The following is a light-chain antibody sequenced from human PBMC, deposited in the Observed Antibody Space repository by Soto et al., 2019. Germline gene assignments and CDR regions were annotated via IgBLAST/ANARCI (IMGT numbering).Light chain of an antibody. CDR1: QSVSSSY. Sequence: EIVLTQSPGTLSLSPGERATLSCRASQSVSSSYLDLYQQKPGQAPRLLIYGASSRATGVPDRFSGSGSGTDFPLTISRLEPEDFAVFYCQQYAPSPWTFGQGTNVEIQ. CDR2: GAS. CDR3: QQYAPSPWT. J-gene: IGKJ1*01. V-gene: IGKV3-20*01.